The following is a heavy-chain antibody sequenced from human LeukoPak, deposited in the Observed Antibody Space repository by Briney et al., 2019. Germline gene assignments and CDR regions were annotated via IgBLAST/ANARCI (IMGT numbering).Heavy chain of an antibody. V-gene: IGHV3-30*02. CDR3: ARGIPFLEWLSYFDY. CDR1: GFTFSSYG. D-gene: IGHD3-3*01. Sequence: GGSLRLSCAASGFTFSSYGMHWVRQAPGKGLEWVAFIRYDGSNKYYADSVKGRFTISRDNAKNSLYLQMNSLRAEDTAVYYCARGIPFLEWLSYFDYWGQGTLVTVSS. CDR2: IRYDGSNK. J-gene: IGHJ4*02.